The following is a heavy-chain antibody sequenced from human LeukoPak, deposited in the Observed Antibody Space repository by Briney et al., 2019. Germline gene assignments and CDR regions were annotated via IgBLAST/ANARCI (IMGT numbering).Heavy chain of an antibody. J-gene: IGHJ6*02. Sequence: SETLSLTCTVSGVSINSNDYYWSWIRQPPGKGLEWIGYIYYSGSTNYNPSLKSRVTISVDTSKNQFSLKLSSVTAADTAVYYCARDQPPYYDFWSGSRDYYYGMDVWGQGTTVTVSS. D-gene: IGHD3-3*01. V-gene: IGHV4-61*08. CDR2: IYYSGST. CDR1: GVSINSNDYY. CDR3: ARDQPPYYDFWSGSRDYYYGMDV.